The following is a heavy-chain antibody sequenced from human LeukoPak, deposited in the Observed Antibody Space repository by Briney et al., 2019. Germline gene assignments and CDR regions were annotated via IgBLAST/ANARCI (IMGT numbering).Heavy chain of an antibody. CDR1: GFTFTNAW. D-gene: IGHD3-10*01. CDR3: TTFQWFGEFAFDY. J-gene: IGHJ4*02. CDR2: IKSGTDGATT. Sequence: PGGSLRLSCAASGFTFTNAWMSWVRQAPGKGLEWVGRIKSGTDGATTDYAAPVKGRFTISRDDSKNTLYLQMNSLKTEDTAVYYCTTFQWFGEFAFDYWGQGTLVTVSS. V-gene: IGHV3-15*01.